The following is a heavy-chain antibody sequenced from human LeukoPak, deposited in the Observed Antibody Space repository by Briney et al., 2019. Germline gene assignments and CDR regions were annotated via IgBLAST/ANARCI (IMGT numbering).Heavy chain of an antibody. V-gene: IGHV1-46*01. Sequence: ASVKVSCKASGYTFTSYYMHWVRQAPGQGLEWMGIINPSGGSTRYAQKFQGRVTMTRDMSTSTVYMELSSLRSEDTAVYYCARAGVWFGGKFDYWGQGTLATVSS. CDR1: GYTFTSYY. CDR2: INPSGGST. CDR3: ARAGVWFGGKFDY. D-gene: IGHD3-10*01. J-gene: IGHJ4*02.